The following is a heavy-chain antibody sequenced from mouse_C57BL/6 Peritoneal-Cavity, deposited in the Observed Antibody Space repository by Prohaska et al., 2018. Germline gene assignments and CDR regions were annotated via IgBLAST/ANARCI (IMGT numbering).Heavy chain of an antibody. CDR3: ARRRYGNNWYFDV. CDR1: GFSLSTSGMG. V-gene: IGHV8-12*01. J-gene: IGHJ1*03. CDR2: IYWDDDK. Sequence: QVTLKESGPGILQSSQTLSLTCSFSGFSLSTSGMGVSWIRQPSGKGLEWLAHIYWDDDKRYNPSLKSRITIRKENSIKKVFLKKTSVDTGDTATYYCARRRYGNNWYFDVWGTGTTVTVSS. D-gene: IGHD2-1*01.